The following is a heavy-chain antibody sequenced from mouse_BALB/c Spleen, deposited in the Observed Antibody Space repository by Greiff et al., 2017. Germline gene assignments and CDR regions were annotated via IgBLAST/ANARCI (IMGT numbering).Heavy chain of an antibody. J-gene: IGHJ2*01. Sequence: EVLFVEPGGGLVKPGASLKLSCAASGFTFSDYCMYWVRQTPEQRLEWVATISDGGSYTYYPDSVKGRFTISRDNAKNTLYLQMSSLKSEDTAMYYCTRVHYGSSYEVDYWGQGTTLTVSS. D-gene: IGHD1-1*01. CDR3: TRVHYGSSYEVDY. CDR1: GFTFSDYC. V-gene: IGHV5-4*02. CDR2: ISDGGSYT.